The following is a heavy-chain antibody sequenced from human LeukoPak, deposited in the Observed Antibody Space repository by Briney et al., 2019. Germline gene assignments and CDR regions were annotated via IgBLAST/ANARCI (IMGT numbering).Heavy chain of an antibody. CDR1: GGSISGTNW. Sequence: PSGTLSLTCGVSGGSISGTNWWSWVPQPPGQGLEWIGEISLAGQTNFNPSLNGRVTMSLDKSSNQLSLHLISVTAADTATYFCSRESGPFCPFGYWGQGTLVIVSS. J-gene: IGHJ4*02. D-gene: IGHD1-26*01. V-gene: IGHV4-4*02. CDR2: ISLAGQT. CDR3: SRESGPFCPFGY.